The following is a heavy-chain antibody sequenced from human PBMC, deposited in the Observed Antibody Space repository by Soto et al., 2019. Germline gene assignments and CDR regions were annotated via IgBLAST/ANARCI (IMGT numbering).Heavy chain of an antibody. V-gene: IGHV1-46*01. CDR3: AREKNTGDSYTYYDPGGFFQY. J-gene: IGHJ1*01. CDR1: GYIFTAYS. D-gene: IGHD3-3*01. CDR2: INPGAGYT. Sequence: QVLLVQSGAEVKKPGTSVKLSCKASGYIFTAYSMHWVRQAPGQGPQWMGVINPGAGYTKYAQKFQDRVTMTRDTSTNTVYLALSSLRSDYTAVYYCAREKNTGDSYTYYDPGGFFQYWGKGTLITVPS.